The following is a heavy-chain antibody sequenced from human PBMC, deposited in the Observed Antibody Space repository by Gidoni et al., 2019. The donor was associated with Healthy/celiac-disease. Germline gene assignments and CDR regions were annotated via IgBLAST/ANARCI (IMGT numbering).Heavy chain of an antibody. J-gene: IGHJ2*01. Sequence: QVQLQQWGAGLLKPSETLSLTCAVYGGSFSGYYWSWVRQPPGKGLVWIGEIKHSGSTNYNPSHKSRVTISVDTSKNQFSRKLRSVTAADTAVYYCARDPAVAGFSRYFDLWGRGTLVTVSS. D-gene: IGHD6-19*01. V-gene: IGHV4-34*01. CDR2: IKHSGST. CDR1: GGSFSGYY. CDR3: ARDPAVAGFSRYFDL.